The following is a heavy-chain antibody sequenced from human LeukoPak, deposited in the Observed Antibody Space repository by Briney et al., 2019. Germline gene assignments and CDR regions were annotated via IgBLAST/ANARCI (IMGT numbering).Heavy chain of an antibody. Sequence: PSETLSLTCTVSGASISNYYWGWIRQPPGKRLEWIGSIYYSRSTYYNPSLKSRVTLSVDTSKNQFSLKLNSVTAADTAVYYCARQGTFTYGMDVWGQGNTVTVS. CDR3: ARQGTFTYGMDV. CDR2: IYYSRST. CDR1: GASISNYY. J-gene: IGHJ6*02. D-gene: IGHD3-3*02. V-gene: IGHV4-39*01.